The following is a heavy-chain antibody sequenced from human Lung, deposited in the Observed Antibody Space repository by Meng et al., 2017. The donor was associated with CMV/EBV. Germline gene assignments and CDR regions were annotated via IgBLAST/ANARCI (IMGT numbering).Heavy chain of an antibody. CDR3: ARGSYYYDSSGPFDP. Sequence: SVXVSXXAFAYTFTGYYLHWVRQAPGQGLEWMGWINANSGGTNYAQKFQGRVTMTRDTAIGTAYMSLSRLRSDDTAVYYCARGSYYYDSSGPFDPWGQGTLVTVSA. V-gene: IGHV1-2*02. J-gene: IGHJ5*02. CDR1: AYTFTGYY. D-gene: IGHD3-22*01. CDR2: INANSGGT.